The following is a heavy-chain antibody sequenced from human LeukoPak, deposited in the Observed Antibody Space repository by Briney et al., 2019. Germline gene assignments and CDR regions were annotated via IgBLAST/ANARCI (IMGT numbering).Heavy chain of an antibody. J-gene: IGHJ4*02. D-gene: IGHD3-9*01. CDR2: INSDGRST. CDR3: ARDPYNILTGPYFDY. Sequence: GGSLRLSCAASGFTFSSYWMNWARQAPGKGLVWVSRINSDGRSTNSADSVKGRFTISRDNAKNTVYLQMNSLRAEDTAVYHCARDPYNILTGPYFDYWGQGTLVTVSS. CDR1: GFTFSSYW. V-gene: IGHV3-74*01.